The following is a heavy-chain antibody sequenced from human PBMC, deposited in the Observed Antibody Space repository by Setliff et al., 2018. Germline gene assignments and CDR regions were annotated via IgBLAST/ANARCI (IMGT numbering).Heavy chain of an antibody. CDR3: AKDSLSGWSAVDY. CDR2: IKQDGSEK. Sequence: PGGSLRLSCAASGFTFSTYWMSWVRQAPGKGLEWVANIKQDGSEKYYEDSVKGRFTISRDDSKNTLYLQMNSLRPEDTAVYYCAKDSLSGWSAVDYWGQGTLVTVSS. J-gene: IGHJ4*02. CDR1: GFTFSTYW. D-gene: IGHD6-19*01. V-gene: IGHV3-7*01.